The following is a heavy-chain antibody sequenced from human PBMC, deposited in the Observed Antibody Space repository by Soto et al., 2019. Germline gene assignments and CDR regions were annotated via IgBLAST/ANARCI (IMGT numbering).Heavy chain of an antibody. J-gene: IGHJ5*02. CDR2: IYYSGST. Sequence: TLSLTCTVSGGSISSSSYYWGWIRQPPGKGLEWIGSIYYSGSTYYNPSLKSRVTISVDTSKNQFSLKLSSVTAADTAVYYCARSSDSGSYYGLCHWFDPWGQGTLVTVSS. V-gene: IGHV4-39*01. CDR3: ARSSDSGSYYGLCHWFDP. CDR1: GGSISSSSYY. D-gene: IGHD1-26*01.